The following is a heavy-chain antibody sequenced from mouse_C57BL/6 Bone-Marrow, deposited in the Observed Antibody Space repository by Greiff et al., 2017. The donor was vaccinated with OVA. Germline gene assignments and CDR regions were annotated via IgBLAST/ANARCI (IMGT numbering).Heavy chain of an antibody. CDR1: GYTFTSYW. CDR2: IYPGNSDT. Sequence: EVQLQESGTVLARPGASVKMSCKTSGYTFTSYWMHWVKQRPGQGLEWIGAIYPGNSDTSYNQKFKCKAKLTAVTSASTAYMELSSLTNEDSAVYYCTRLLPSYYAMDYWGQGTSVTVSS. D-gene: IGHD2-3*01. J-gene: IGHJ4*01. CDR3: TRLLPSYYAMDY. V-gene: IGHV1-5*01.